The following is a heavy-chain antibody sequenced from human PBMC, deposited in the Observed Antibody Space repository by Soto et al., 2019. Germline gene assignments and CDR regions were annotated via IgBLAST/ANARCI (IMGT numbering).Heavy chain of an antibody. V-gene: IGHV3-21*03. J-gene: IGHJ4*02. CDR2: ISSSSSYI. D-gene: IGHD3-10*01. CDR1: GFTFSSYS. Sequence: GGSLRLSCAASGFTFSSYSMNWVRQAPGKGLEWVSSISSSSSYIYYADSVKGRFTISRDNAKNSLFLQMNSLKTEDTGLYYCATVGSITTSGTPFDYWGQGTLVTVSS. CDR3: ATVGSITTSGTPFDY.